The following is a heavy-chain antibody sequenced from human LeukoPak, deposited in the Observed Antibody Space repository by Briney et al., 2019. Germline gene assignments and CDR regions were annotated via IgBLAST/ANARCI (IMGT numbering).Heavy chain of an antibody. D-gene: IGHD3-22*01. J-gene: IGHJ4*02. Sequence: GGSLRLSCAASGFTFSSYAMSWVRQAPGKGLEWVSAISGSGGSTYYADSVKGRFTISRDNSKNTLYLQMNSLRAEDTAVYYCARDVLRGYYWAFGYWGQGTLVTVSS. CDR1: GFTFSSYA. CDR3: ARDVLRGYYWAFGY. CDR2: ISGSGGST. V-gene: IGHV3-23*01.